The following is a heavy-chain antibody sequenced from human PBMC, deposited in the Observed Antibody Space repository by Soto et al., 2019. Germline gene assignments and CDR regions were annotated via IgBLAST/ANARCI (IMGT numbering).Heavy chain of an antibody. V-gene: IGHV1-69*02. D-gene: IGHD3-10*01. J-gene: IGHJ4*02. CDR3: ASRFGELSYFDY. Sequence: SVKVSCKASGYTFSSYNIHWVRQAPGQGLEWMGRIIPILGIANYAQKFQGRVTITADKSTSTAYMELSSLRSEDTAVYYCASRFGELSYFDYWGQGTLVTVSS. CDR1: GYTFSSYN. CDR2: IIPILGIA.